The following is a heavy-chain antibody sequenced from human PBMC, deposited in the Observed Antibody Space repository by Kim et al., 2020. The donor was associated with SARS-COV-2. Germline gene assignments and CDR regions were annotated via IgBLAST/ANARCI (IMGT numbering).Heavy chain of an antibody. CDR1: GFTFSSYG. CDR2: IWYDGSNK. J-gene: IGHJ4*02. Sequence: GGSLRLSCAASGFTFSSYGMHWVRQAPGKGLEWVAVIWYDGSNKYYADSVKGRFTISRDNSKNTLYLQMNSLRAEDTAVYYCAREGLVYDSSGYGDYWGQGPLVTVSS. CDR3: AREGLVYDSSGYGDY. D-gene: IGHD3-22*01. V-gene: IGHV3-33*01.